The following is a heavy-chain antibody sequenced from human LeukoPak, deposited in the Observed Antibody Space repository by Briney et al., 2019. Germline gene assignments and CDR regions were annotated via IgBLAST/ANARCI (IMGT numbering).Heavy chain of an antibody. CDR3: AGSVYYYDSSGYLGAFDI. CDR2: ISYDGSNK. V-gene: IGHV3-30*04. CDR1: GFTFSSDA. J-gene: IGHJ3*02. Sequence: GGSLRLSCAASGFTFSSDAMHWVRQAPGKGLEWVAVISYDGSNKYYADSVKGRFTISRDNSKNTLYLQMNSLRAADTAVYYCAGSVYYYDSSGYLGAFDIWGQGTMVTVSS. D-gene: IGHD3-22*01.